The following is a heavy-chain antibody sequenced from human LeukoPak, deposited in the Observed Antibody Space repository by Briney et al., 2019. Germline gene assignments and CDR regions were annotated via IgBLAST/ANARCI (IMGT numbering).Heavy chain of an antibody. Sequence: TGGSLRLSCRASGFTFNTYAMSWVRQAPGKGLEWVSSVSGSGDSTYYADSVKGRFTISRDNSKNTLYLQMNSLRAEDTAVYYCARDGGKETRGRGLQLLWDHWGQGTLVTVSS. CDR2: VSGSGDST. D-gene: IGHD3-16*01. V-gene: IGHV3-23*01. CDR1: GFTFNTYA. J-gene: IGHJ4*02. CDR3: ARDGGKETRGRGLQLLWDH.